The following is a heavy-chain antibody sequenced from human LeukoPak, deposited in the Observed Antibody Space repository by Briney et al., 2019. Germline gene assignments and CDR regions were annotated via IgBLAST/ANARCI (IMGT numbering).Heavy chain of an antibody. J-gene: IGHJ3*02. D-gene: IGHD4-17*01. V-gene: IGHV3-23*01. CDR1: GFTFSSYA. CDR2: IRGSGGGT. Sequence: GGSLRLSCAASGFTFSSYAMIWVRQPPGKGLEWVSAIRGSGGGTYYADSVKGRFTISRDNSKNTLYLHINSLRAEDTAVYYCAKDPNGGYIGAFDIWGQGIMVTVSS. CDR3: AKDPNGGYIGAFDI.